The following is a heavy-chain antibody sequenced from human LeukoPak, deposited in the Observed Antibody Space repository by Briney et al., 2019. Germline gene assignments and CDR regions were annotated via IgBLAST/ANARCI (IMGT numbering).Heavy chain of an antibody. CDR1: GGSISSYY. CDR3: ARGYSYGIDY. CDR2: IYYSGST. D-gene: IGHD5-18*01. Sequence: SETLSLTCTVSGGSISSYYWSWIRQPPGKGLEWIGYIYYSGSTNYNPSLKSRVTISVDTSKNQFSLKLSSVTAADTAVYYCARGYSYGIDYWGQGTLVTVSS. J-gene: IGHJ4*02. V-gene: IGHV4-59*01.